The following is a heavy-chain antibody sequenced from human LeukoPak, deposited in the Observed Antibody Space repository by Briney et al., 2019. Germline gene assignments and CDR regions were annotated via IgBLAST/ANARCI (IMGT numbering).Heavy chain of an antibody. D-gene: IGHD3-16*02. Sequence: SETLSLTCAVYGGSFSGYYWSWIRQPPGKGLEWIGEINHSGSTNYNPSLKSRVTISVDTSKSQFFLKLSSVTAADTAVYYCARGPDYVWGSYRFRRYFDYWGQGTLVTVSS. CDR2: INHSGST. CDR3: ARGPDYVWGSYRFRRYFDY. V-gene: IGHV4-34*01. CDR1: GGSFSGYY. J-gene: IGHJ4*02.